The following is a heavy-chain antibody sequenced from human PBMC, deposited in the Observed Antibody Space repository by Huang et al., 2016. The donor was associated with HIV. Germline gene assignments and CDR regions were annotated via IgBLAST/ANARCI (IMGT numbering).Heavy chain of an antibody. V-gene: IGHV1-69*13. J-gene: IGHJ4*02. CDR3: ARGQLGSYGDYDVLY. Sequence: QVQLVQSGAEVKTPGSSVKVSCKASGGPFSKYAISWVRQAPGQGLEWMGGIIAMFGTPNYGRKFQGRVTITADDSTSTTYVEVSSLRSEDTALYYCARGQLGSYGDYDVLYWGQGTLVTVSS. CDR2: IIAMFGTP. D-gene: IGHD4-17*01. CDR1: GGPFSKYA.